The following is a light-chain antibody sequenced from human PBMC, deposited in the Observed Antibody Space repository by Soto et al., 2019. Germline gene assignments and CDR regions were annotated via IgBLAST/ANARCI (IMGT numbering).Light chain of an antibody. CDR3: QQYSNWPAIT. V-gene: IGKV1-5*03. CDR1: QTISSW. CDR2: KAS. J-gene: IGKJ5*01. Sequence: DIQMTQSPSTLSGSVGDRVTITCRASQTISSWLAWYQQKPGKAPKLLIYKASTLKSGVPSRFSGSGSGTEFTLTISSLQSEDFAVYYCQQYSNWPAITFGQGTRLEI.